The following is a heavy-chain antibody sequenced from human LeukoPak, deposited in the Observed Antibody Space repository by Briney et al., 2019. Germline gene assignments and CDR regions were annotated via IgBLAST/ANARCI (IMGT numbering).Heavy chain of an antibody. Sequence: GGSLRLSCTASGFTFSDYYMSWIRQAPGKGLEWISYISTRGTTIYYADSVKGRFTISRDNANNSLFLQMNSLRVEDTAFYYCATVQFLEWLPDWGQGTLVTVSP. J-gene: IGHJ4*02. D-gene: IGHD3-3*01. CDR1: GFTFSDYY. V-gene: IGHV3-11*04. CDR3: ATVQFLEWLPD. CDR2: ISTRGTTI.